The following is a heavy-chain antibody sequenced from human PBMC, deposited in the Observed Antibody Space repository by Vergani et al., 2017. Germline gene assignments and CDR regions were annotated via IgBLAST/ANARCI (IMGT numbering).Heavy chain of an antibody. J-gene: IGHJ3*02. CDR2: INPNSGGT. CDR1: GYTFTGYY. D-gene: IGHD3-10*01. V-gene: IGHV1-2*02. CDR3: ARCRITIVRGVNRDAFDI. Sequence: QVQLVQSGAEVKKPGASVKVSCKASGYTFTGYYMHWVRQAPGQGLEWMGWINPNSGGTNYAQKFQGRVTMTRDTSISTAYMELSRLRSDDTAVYYCARCRITIVRGVNRDAFDIWGQGTMVTVSS.